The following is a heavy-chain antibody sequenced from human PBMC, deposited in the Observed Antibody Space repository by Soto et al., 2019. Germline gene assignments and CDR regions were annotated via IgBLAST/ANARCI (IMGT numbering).Heavy chain of an antibody. CDR2: ISGSGGST. V-gene: IGHV3-23*01. J-gene: IGHJ4*02. D-gene: IGHD4-17*01. CDR1: GFTFSSYA. Sequence: GGSLRLSCAASGFTFSSYAMSWVRQAPGKGLEWVSAISGSGGSTYYADSVKGRFTISRDNSKNTLYLQMNSLRAEDTAVYYCAKDLTPYTTVTCHSWGQGTLVTVSS. CDR3: AKDLTPYTTVTCHS.